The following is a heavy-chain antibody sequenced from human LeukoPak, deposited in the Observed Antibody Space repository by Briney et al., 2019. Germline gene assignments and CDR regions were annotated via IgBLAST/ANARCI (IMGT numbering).Heavy chain of an antibody. CDR2: VGISSGNT. Sequence: PGGSLRLSCAASGLTFSDYSMNWVRQAPGKGLEWISYVGISSGNTKYADSAKGRFTISGDSAKNSVYLQMNSLRVEDTAVYYCARDFRYAFDNWGQGTLVTVSS. CDR3: ARDFRYAFDN. J-gene: IGHJ4*02. D-gene: IGHD5-12*01. V-gene: IGHV3-48*04. CDR1: GLTFSDYS.